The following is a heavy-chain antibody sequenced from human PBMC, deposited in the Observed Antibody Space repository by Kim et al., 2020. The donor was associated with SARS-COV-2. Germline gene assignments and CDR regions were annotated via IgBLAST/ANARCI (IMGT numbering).Heavy chain of an antibody. J-gene: IGHJ4*02. CDR2: IYSGGST. CDR1: GFTVSSNY. Sequence: GGSLRLSCAASGFTVSSNYVSWVRQAPGKGLEWVSLIYSGGSTYYADSVKGRFTISRDNSKNTLYLQINSLRAEDTAVYYCARGRYSSSWFFDYWGQGTLVTVSS. D-gene: IGHD6-13*01. V-gene: IGHV3-53*01. CDR3: ARGRYSSSWFFDY.